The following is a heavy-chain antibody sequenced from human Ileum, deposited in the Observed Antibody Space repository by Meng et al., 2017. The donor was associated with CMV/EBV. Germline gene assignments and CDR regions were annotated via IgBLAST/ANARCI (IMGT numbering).Heavy chain of an antibody. V-gene: IGHV1-2*02. CDR2: INPNSGGT. CDR3: ARRGLWFGDGFDP. Sequence: ASVKVSCKASGYTFTGYYMHWVRQAPGQGLEWMGWINPNSGGTNYAQKFQGRVTMTRETSISTAYMELSRLRSDDTAVYYCARRGLWFGDGFDPWGQGTLVTVSS. J-gene: IGHJ5*02. D-gene: IGHD3-10*01. CDR1: GYTFTGYY.